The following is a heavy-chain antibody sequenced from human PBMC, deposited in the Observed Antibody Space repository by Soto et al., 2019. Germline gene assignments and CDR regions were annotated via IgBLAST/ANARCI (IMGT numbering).Heavy chain of an antibody. J-gene: IGHJ5*02. CDR2: INHSGST. CDR3: ARPTTVTKVFDP. CDR1: GGSFSGYY. V-gene: IGHV4-34*01. Sequence: PSETLSLTCAVYGGSFSGYYWSWIRQPPGKGLEWIGEINHSGSTNYNPSLKSRVTISVDTSKNQFSLKLSSVTAADTAVYYCARPTTVTKVFDPWGQGTLVTVSS. D-gene: IGHD4-17*01.